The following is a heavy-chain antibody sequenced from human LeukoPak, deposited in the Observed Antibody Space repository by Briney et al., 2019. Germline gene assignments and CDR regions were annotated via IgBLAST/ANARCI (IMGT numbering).Heavy chain of an antibody. J-gene: IGHJ5*02. D-gene: IGHD3-16*01. CDR1: GFTFSGYW. Sequence: PGGYLRRYCAGSGFTFSGYWRHWVPQAPGKGLVWVSRINSDRSSTSYADSVKGRFTISTDNAKNTLYLQMNSLRAEDTAVYYCARSPYWFDPWGQGTLVTVSS. CDR3: ARSPYWFDP. CDR2: INSDRSST. V-gene: IGHV3-74*01.